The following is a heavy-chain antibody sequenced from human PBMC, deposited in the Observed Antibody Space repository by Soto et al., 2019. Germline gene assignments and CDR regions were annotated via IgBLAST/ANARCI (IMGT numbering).Heavy chain of an antibody. CDR2: INPNSGGT. V-gene: IGHV1-2*02. CDR1: GYTFTGYY. Sequence: WASVKVSCKASGYTFTGYYMHWVRQAPGQGLEWMGWINPNSGGTNYAQKFQGRVTMTRDTSISTAYMELSRLRSDDTAVYYCARGGYSSGWYSRYYYYYGMDVWGQGTTVTVSS. CDR3: ARGGYSSGWYSRYYYYYGMDV. J-gene: IGHJ6*02. D-gene: IGHD6-19*01.